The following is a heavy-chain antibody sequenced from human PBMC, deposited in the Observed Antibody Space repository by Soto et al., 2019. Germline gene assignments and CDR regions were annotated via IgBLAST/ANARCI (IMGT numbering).Heavy chain of an antibody. J-gene: IGHJ4*02. D-gene: IGHD2-8*01. Sequence: PSETLSLTCSVSGGSISSSSYYWGWIRQPPGKGLEWIGSIYYSGSTYYNPSLKSRVTISVDTSKNQFSLKLSSVTAADTAVYYCARLGCTNGVCWAYAGFDYWGQGTLVTVSS. CDR2: IYYSGST. CDR1: GGSISSSSYY. V-gene: IGHV4-39*01. CDR3: ARLGCTNGVCWAYAGFDY.